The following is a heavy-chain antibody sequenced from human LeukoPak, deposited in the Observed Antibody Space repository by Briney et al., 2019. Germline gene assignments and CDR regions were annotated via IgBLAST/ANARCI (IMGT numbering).Heavy chain of an antibody. J-gene: IGHJ6*04. CDR3: AGGRLVRNVLRFLEWLSPGDV. CDR1: GFTFSSYA. Sequence: GGSLRLSCAASGFTFSSYAMHWVRQAPGKGLEWVAVISYDGSNKYYADSVKGRFTISRDNSKNTLYLQMNSLRADDTAVYYCAGGRLVRNVLRFLEWLSPGDVWGKGTTVTVSS. D-gene: IGHD3-3*01. CDR2: ISYDGSNK. V-gene: IGHV3-30-3*01.